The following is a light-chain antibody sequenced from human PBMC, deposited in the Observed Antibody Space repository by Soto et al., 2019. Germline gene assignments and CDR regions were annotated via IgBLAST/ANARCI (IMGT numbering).Light chain of an antibody. Sequence: DIQLTQSPSFLSASVGQSATIARRASQDIRSNLAWYKQKPGKAPKALIYAASTLQRGVPSRFRGSGSGTEFTLTISSLQPEDFETYYCQQSYSTPRTFGQGTKVDIK. CDR1: QDIRSN. CDR3: QQSYSTPRT. V-gene: IGKV1-9*01. CDR2: AAS. J-gene: IGKJ1*01.